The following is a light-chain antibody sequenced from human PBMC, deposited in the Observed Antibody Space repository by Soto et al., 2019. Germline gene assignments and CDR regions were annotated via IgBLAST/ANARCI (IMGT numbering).Light chain of an antibody. CDR2: GAF. J-gene: IGKJ1*01. V-gene: IGKV1-6*02. CDR3: LQDYSYPWT. Sequence: IQMTQSPPSLSASVGDRVTISFRASQGIRDNLGWYQQKPGKAPKLLIYGAFTLEDGVPSRFSGSGSGADFTLTISSLQPEDVGTYFCLQDYSYPWTFGQGTKVEIK. CDR1: QGIRDN.